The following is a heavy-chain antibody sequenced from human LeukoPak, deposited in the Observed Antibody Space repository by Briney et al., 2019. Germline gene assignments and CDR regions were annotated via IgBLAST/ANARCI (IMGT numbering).Heavy chain of an antibody. CDR3: ARAPYSSGFYFFDP. CDR1: GGSISSYY. CDR2: VSYSGST. J-gene: IGHJ5*02. D-gene: IGHD3-22*01. V-gene: IGHV4-59*01. Sequence: SETLSLTCTVSGGSISSYYWSWIRQPPGKGLESIGYVSYSGSTTYNPSLKSRVTMSVDTSKNQFSLKLSSVTAADTAVYYCARAPYSSGFYFFDPWGQGTLVTVSS.